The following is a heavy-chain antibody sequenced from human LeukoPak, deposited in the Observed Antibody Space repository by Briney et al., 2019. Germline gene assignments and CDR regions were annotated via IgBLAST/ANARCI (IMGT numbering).Heavy chain of an antibody. CDR1: GGSISSYY. V-gene: IGHV4-4*07. CDR2: MYTSGST. Sequence: SETLSLTWTVSGGSISSYYWSWIRQPDGKGLEWIGRMYTSGSTYYNPSLKSRVTISVDTSKNQFSLKVSSVTAADTAVYYCARLVPQKVGQRGLCYMEAWGKGTTVTVSS. D-gene: IGHD6-25*01. CDR3: ARLVPQKVGQRGLCYMEA. J-gene: IGHJ6*03.